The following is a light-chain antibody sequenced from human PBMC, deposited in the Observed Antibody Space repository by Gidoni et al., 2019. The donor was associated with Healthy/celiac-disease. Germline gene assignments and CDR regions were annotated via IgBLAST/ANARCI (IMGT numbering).Light chain of an antibody. CDR1: QSISNY. J-gene: IGKJ1*01. CDR2: AAS. Sequence: DIQMTPSPSSLSASVGDRVTITCRASQSISNYLNRYQQKPGKAPKLLIYAASSLQSGVPSRFSGSGSGTDFTLTISSLQPEDFATYYCQQSYSTPKWTFGQGTKVEIK. CDR3: QQSYSTPKWT. V-gene: IGKV1-39*01.